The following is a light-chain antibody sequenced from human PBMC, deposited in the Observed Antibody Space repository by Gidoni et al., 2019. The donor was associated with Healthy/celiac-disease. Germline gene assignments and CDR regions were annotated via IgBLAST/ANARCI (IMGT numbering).Light chain of an antibody. CDR1: QSISGY. J-gene: IGKJ2*01. CDR3: QQSYSIPYT. CDR2: AAS. V-gene: IGKV1-39*01. Sequence: IQIPHSPSSLSASVGDRVTITCRASQSISGYLNWYQQSPGKAPKVLIYAASNLQGGVPSRFSGSGAGTDFTLTISSLQPEDFATYYCQQSYSIPYTFGQGTKLEIK.